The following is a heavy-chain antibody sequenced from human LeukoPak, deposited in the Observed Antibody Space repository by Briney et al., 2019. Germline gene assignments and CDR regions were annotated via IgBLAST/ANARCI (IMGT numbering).Heavy chain of an antibody. J-gene: IGHJ4*02. V-gene: IGHV3-23*01. CDR2: ISGSGGST. CDR3: AVVVVAASSVSDY. CDR1: GFTLSSYA. Sequence: GGSLRLSCAASGFTLSSYAMSWVRQAPGKGLEWVSAISGSGGSTYYADSVKGRFTISRDNSKNTLYLQMNSLRAEDTAVYYCAVVVVAASSVSDYWGQGTLVTVSS. D-gene: IGHD2-15*01.